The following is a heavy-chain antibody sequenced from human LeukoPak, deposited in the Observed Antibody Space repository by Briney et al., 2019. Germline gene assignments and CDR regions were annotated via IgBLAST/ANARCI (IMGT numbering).Heavy chain of an antibody. CDR1: GFTFSGYY. CDR3: ARGRRGTGTTNWFDP. CDR2: INHSGST. D-gene: IGHD1-7*01. Sequence: PGGSLRLSCAASGFTFSGYYWSWIRQPPGKGLEWIGEINHSGSTNYNPSLKSRVTISVDTSKNQFSLKLSSVTAADTAVYYCARGRRGTGTTNWFDPWGQGTLVTVSS. J-gene: IGHJ5*02. V-gene: IGHV4-34*01.